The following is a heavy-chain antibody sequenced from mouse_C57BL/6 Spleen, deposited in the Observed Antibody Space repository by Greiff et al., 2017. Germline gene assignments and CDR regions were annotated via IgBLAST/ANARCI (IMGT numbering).Heavy chain of an antibody. D-gene: IGHD3-2*02. CDR1: GYTFTSYT. CDR3: ARSPAQATAWFAY. Sequence: VQLQQSGAELARPGASVKMSCKASGYTFTSYTMHWVKQRPGQGLEWIGYINPSSGYTKYNQKFKDKATLTADKSSSTAYMQLSSLTSEDSAVYYCARSPAQATAWFAYWGQGTLVTVSA. V-gene: IGHV1-4*01. J-gene: IGHJ3*01. CDR2: INPSSGYT.